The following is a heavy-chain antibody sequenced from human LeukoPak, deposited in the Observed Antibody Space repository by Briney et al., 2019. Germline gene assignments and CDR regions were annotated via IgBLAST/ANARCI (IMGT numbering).Heavy chain of an antibody. CDR2: IWYDGSNK. V-gene: IGHV3-33*01. CDR3: AREPRSGYSYGSPDY. CDR1: GFTFSSYG. D-gene: IGHD5-18*01. J-gene: IGHJ4*02. Sequence: GGSLRLSCAASGFTFSSYGMHWVRQAPGKGLEWVAVIWYDGSNKYYAASVKGRFTISRDNSKNTLYLQMNSLRAEDTAVYYCAREPRSGYSYGSPDYWGQGTLVTVSS.